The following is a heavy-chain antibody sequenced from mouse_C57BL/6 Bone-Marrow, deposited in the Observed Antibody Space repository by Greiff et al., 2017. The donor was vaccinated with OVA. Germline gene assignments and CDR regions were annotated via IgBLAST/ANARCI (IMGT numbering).Heavy chain of an antibody. Sequence: EVNVVESGGDLVKPGGSLKLSCAASGFTFSSYGMSWVRQTPDKRLEWVATISSGGSYTYFPDSVKGRFTISRDNAKNTLYLQMSSLKSEDTAMYYCARGYYGSSFDYWGQGTTLTVSS. J-gene: IGHJ2*01. CDR3: ARGYYGSSFDY. V-gene: IGHV5-6*01. CDR1: GFTFSSYG. D-gene: IGHD1-1*01. CDR2: ISSGGSYT.